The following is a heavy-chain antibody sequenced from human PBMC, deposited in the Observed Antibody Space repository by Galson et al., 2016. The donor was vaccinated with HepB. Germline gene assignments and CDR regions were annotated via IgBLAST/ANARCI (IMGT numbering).Heavy chain of an antibody. CDR3: ARDPDYSTLPFDI. Sequence: SETLSLTCTVSGGSISGYYWAWIRQPPGKGLEWIGCIHYSGSTNYNPSLKSRVTISIDTSKNQFSLKLSSVTAADTAVYYCARDPDYSTLPFDIWGQGTMVTVSS. D-gene: IGHD6-13*01. CDR2: IHYSGST. V-gene: IGHV4-59*01. CDR1: GGSISGYY. J-gene: IGHJ3*02.